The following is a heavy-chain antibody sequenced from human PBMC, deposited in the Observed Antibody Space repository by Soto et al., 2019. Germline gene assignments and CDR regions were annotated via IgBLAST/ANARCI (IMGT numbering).Heavy chain of an antibody. J-gene: IGHJ5*02. D-gene: IGHD3-16*02. V-gene: IGHV4-59*08. CDR3: EKTVTTLYNWFNP. CDR1: GGSSRSNY. CDR2: SYYSGST. Sequence: QVQLQESGPGLVRPSETLSLTCTVSGGSSRSNYWSWIRQPPGKGLEWIGQSYYSGSTKYNPSHKSRATISADMSRNRVSLKLRSVTAADSTVYYCEKTVTTLYNWFNPWGQGTLVTVSS.